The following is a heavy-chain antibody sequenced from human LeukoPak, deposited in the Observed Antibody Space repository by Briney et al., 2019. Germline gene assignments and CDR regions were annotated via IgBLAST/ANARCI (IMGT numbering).Heavy chain of an antibody. V-gene: IGHV3-66*02. CDR1: GFTFSGNH. J-gene: IGHJ4*02. CDR2: IYSDGDT. D-gene: IGHD5-24*01. CDR3: ARDPRDGYGHFDY. Sequence: GGSLRLSCVVSGFTFSGNHMNWVRQAPGKGLEWVSVIYSDGDTNYADSVKGRFTISRDSSRNTLSLQMNSLKPEDTAVYYCARDPRDGYGHFDYWGQGTLVTVSS.